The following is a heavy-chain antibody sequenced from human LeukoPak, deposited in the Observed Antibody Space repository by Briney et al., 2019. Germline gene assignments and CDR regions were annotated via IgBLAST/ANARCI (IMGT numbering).Heavy chain of an antibody. CDR3: ARAVGPFDY. CDR2: IWYDGSNK. D-gene: IGHD1-26*01. CDR1: GFTFSSYG. J-gene: IGHJ4*02. Sequence: PGGSLRLSCAASGFTFSSYGMHWVRQAPGKGLEWVAVIWYDGSNKYYADSVKGRFTISRDNSENTLYLQMSSLRAEDTAMYYCARAVGPFDYWGQGTLVTVSS. V-gene: IGHV3-33*08.